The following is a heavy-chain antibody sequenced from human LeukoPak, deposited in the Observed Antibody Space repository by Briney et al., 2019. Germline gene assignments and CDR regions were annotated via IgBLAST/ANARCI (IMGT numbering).Heavy chain of an antibody. J-gene: IGHJ4*02. Sequence: SETLSLTCTVSGGSISSSSYYWGWIRQPPGKGLEWIGSFNYSASTYHNPSRKSRVTISVDTTKNQFSLKLTSVTAADTAVYYCARLKLRRDFDYWGQGTLVTVSS. V-gene: IGHV4-39*07. CDR3: ARLKLRRDFDY. CDR2: FNYSAST. CDR1: GGSISSSSYY.